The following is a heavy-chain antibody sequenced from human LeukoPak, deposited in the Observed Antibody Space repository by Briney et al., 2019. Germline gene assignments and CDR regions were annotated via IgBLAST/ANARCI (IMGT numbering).Heavy chain of an antibody. CDR2: IKQDGSEK. Sequence: GGSLRLSCAASGFTFSSYWMSWVRQAPGKGLEWVANIKQDGSEKYYVDSVKGRFTISRDNAKKSLYLQMNSLRAEDTAVYYCARGQGAFYYGSGSYTPNWGQGTLVTVSS. CDR1: GFTFSSYW. D-gene: IGHD3-10*01. V-gene: IGHV3-7*03. CDR3: ARGQGAFYYGSGSYTPN. J-gene: IGHJ4*02.